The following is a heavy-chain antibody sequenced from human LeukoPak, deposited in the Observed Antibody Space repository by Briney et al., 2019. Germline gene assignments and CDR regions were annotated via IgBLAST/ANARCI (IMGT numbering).Heavy chain of an antibody. Sequence: GASVKVSCKASGGTFSSYAISWVRQAPGQGLEWMGGIIAIFGTANYAQKFQGRVTITADESTSTAYMELSSLRSEDTAVYYCASHFGVRPFDYWGQGTLVTVSS. CDR1: GGTFSSYA. J-gene: IGHJ4*02. CDR2: IIAIFGTA. CDR3: ASHFGVRPFDY. V-gene: IGHV1-69*13. D-gene: IGHD3-10*01.